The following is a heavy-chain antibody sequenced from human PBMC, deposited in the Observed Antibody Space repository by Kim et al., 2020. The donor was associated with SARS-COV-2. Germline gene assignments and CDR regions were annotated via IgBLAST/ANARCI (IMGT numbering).Heavy chain of an antibody. CDR2: TYYRSKWYN. D-gene: IGHD5-18*01. J-gene: IGHJ4*02. Sequence: SQTLSLTCAISGDSVSSNSAAWHWIRQSPSRGLEWLGRTYYRSKWYNDFAVSVKSRITINPDTSKNQISLQLNSVTPEDTAVYYCARVAYTYGLYYFDYWGQGTLVTVSS. CDR1: GDSVSSNSAA. V-gene: IGHV6-1*01. CDR3: ARVAYTYGLYYFDY.